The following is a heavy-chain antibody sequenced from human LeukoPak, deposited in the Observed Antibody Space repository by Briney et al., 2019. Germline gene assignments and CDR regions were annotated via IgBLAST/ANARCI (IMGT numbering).Heavy chain of an antibody. CDR3: ARMVHRSRWFFDF. D-gene: IGHD6-13*01. V-gene: IGHV2-70*01. CDR1: GFSLSTSGMC. CDR2: IDWDDDK. J-gene: IGHJ4*02. Sequence: SGPALSKPTQTLTLTCTVSGFSLSTSGMCVSWIRQPPGNALEWLALIDWDDDKYYSTSLKTRLTNSKDTSKKQVVLTMTNMDPVDTATYYCARMVHRSRWFFDFWGQGTLVTVSS.